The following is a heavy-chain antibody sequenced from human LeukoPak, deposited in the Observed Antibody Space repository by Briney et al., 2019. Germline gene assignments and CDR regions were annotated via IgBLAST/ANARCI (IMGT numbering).Heavy chain of an antibody. CDR2: ISYDGSNK. CDR3: ARVRSYYGDYWSFDY. J-gene: IGHJ4*02. D-gene: IGHD4-17*01. Sequence: GGSLRLSCAASGFTFSSYWMSWVRQAPGKGLEWVAVISYDGSNKYYADSVKGRFTISRDNSKNTLYLQMNSLRAEDTAVYYCARVRSYYGDYWSFDYWGQGTLVTVSS. V-gene: IGHV3-30-3*01. CDR1: GFTFSSYW.